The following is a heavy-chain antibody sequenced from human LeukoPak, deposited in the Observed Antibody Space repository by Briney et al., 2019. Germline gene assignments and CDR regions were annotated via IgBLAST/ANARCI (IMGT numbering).Heavy chain of an antibody. CDR3: ARGQLERRIGWFDP. V-gene: IGHV4-61*02. Sequence: SQTLSLTCTVSGGSISSGSYCWSWIRQSAGKGLEWIGRVYTSGSTNYNPSLKSRVTISVDTPKNQFSLKLSSVTAADTAVYYCARGQLERRIGWFDPWGQGTLVTVSS. CDR1: GGSISSGSYC. D-gene: IGHD1-1*01. J-gene: IGHJ5*02. CDR2: VYTSGST.